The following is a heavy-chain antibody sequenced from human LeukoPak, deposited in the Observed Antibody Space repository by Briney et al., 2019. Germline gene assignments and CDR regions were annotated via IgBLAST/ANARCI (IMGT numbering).Heavy chain of an antibody. CDR1: GFSFRDRY. V-gene: IGHV3-11*06. CDR2: ISPNSDNI. CDR3: ARSSRELGGYAPWELMPPFDY. J-gene: IGHJ4*02. Sequence: PGGSLRLSCAATGFSFRDRYMSWIRQAPGKGMEWVAYISPNSDNIHYADSVKGRFTISRDNAKNSLYLQMNSLRAEDTAVYYCARSSRELGGYAPWELMPPFDYWGQGTLVTVSS. D-gene: IGHD1-7*01.